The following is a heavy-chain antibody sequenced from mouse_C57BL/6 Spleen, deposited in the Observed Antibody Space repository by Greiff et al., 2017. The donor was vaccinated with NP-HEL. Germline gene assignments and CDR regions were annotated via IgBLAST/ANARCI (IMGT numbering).Heavy chain of an antibody. D-gene: IGHD2-5*01. CDR2: IDPSDSYT. V-gene: IGHV1-50*01. CDR1: GYTFTSYW. Sequence: QVQLQQPGAELVKPGASVKLSCKASGYTFTSYWMQWVKQRPGQGLEWIGEIDPSDSYTNYNQKFKGKATLTVDTSSSTAYMQLSSLTSEDSAVYYCATYSNYDGDYWGQGTSVTVSS. CDR3: ATYSNYDGDY. J-gene: IGHJ4*01.